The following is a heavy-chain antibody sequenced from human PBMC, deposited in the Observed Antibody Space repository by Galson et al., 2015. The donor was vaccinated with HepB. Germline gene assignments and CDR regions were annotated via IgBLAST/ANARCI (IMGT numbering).Heavy chain of an antibody. CDR2: ISYDGSNK. V-gene: IGHV3-30-3*01. Sequence: SLRLSCAASGFTFSSYAMHWVRQAPGKGLEWVAVISYDGSNKYYADSVKGRFTISRDNSKNTLYLQMNSLRAEDTAVYYCARAGAYDFWSGYLDYWGQGTLVTVSS. CDR1: GFTFSSYA. J-gene: IGHJ4*02. CDR3: ARAGAYDFWSGYLDY. D-gene: IGHD3-3*01.